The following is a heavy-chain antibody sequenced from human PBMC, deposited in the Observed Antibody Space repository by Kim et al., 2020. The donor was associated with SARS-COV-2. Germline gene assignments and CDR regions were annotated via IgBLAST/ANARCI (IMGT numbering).Heavy chain of an antibody. CDR2: ISGSGGST. Sequence: GGSLRLSCAASGFTFSSYAMSWVRQAPGKGLECVSAISGSGGSTYYADSVKGRFTISRDNSKNTLYLQMNSLRAEDTAVYYCAKDHCSGGSCYRLIYYYYGMDVWGQGTTVTVSS. CDR1: GFTFSSYA. D-gene: IGHD2-15*01. CDR3: AKDHCSGGSCYRLIYYYYGMDV. V-gene: IGHV3-23*01. J-gene: IGHJ6*02.